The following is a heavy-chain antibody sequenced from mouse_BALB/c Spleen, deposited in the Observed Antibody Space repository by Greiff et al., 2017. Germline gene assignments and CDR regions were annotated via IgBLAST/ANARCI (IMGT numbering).Heavy chain of an antibody. D-gene: IGHD1-1*02. CDR2: IYPGDGDT. J-gene: IGHJ1*01. CDR1: GYAFSSSW. Sequence: QVQLQQSGPELVKPGASVKISCKASGYAFSSSWMNWVKQRPGQGLEWIGRIYPGDGDTNYNGKFKGKATLTADKSSSTAYMQLSSLTSVDSAVYFCARIGGCCVNWYFDVWGAGTTVTVSS. V-gene: IGHV1-82*01. CDR3: ARIGGCCVNWYFDV.